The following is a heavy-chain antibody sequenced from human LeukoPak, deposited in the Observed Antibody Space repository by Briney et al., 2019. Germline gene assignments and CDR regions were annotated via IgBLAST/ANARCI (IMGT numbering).Heavy chain of an antibody. V-gene: IGHV3-15*01. Sequence: GGSLRLSCAASGFTFSNAWMSWVRQAPGKGLEWVGRIKSKTDGGTTDYAAPVKGGFTISRDDSKNTLYLQMNSLKTEDTAVYYCTTDGYCSGGSCPDYWGQGTLVTVSS. CDR2: IKSKTDGGTT. CDR1: GFTFSNAW. CDR3: TTDGYCSGGSCPDY. J-gene: IGHJ4*02. D-gene: IGHD2-15*01.